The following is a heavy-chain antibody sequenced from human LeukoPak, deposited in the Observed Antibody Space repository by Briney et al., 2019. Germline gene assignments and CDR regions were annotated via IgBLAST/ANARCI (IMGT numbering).Heavy chain of an antibody. D-gene: IGHD2-15*01. Sequence: SGTLSLTCAVFRDSIGASIDSPNWWSWVRQPPGKGLEWIGEIFHTGSTNYNPSLKSRVTMSVDKSKNQFFLNLTSVTAADTATYFCARAPRAYCSATGSCFQDDWGQGTLVIVSS. CDR2: IFHTGST. J-gene: IGHJ4*02. V-gene: IGHV4-4*02. CDR3: ARAPRAYCSATGSCFQDD. CDR1: RDSIGASIDSPNW.